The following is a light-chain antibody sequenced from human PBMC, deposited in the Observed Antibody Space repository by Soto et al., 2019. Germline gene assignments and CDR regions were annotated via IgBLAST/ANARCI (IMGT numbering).Light chain of an antibody. V-gene: IGKV1-39*01. Sequence: DIQMTQSPSSLSASVGDRVTITCRASQSISSYLNWYQQKPGKAPKLLIYAASSLQSGFPSRFSGSGSGTDFPLTISSLQPEDFATYYCQQSYSTPMYTFGQGTKLEIK. CDR2: AAS. CDR1: QSISSY. J-gene: IGKJ2*01. CDR3: QQSYSTPMYT.